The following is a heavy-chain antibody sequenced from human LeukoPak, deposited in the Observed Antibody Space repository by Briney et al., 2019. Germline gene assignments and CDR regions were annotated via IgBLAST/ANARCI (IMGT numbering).Heavy chain of an antibody. J-gene: IGHJ3*02. CDR2: ISGSGGST. V-gene: IGHV3-23*01. CDR3: AKGGYCSSTSCHRDAFDI. D-gene: IGHD2-2*01. CDR1: GFTFSSYA. Sequence: GGSLRLSCAASGFTFSSYAMSWVRQAPGKGLEGVSAISGSGGSTYYADSVKGRFTISRDNSKNTLYLQMTSLRAEDTAVYYCAKGGYCSSTSCHRDAFDIWGQGTMVTVSS.